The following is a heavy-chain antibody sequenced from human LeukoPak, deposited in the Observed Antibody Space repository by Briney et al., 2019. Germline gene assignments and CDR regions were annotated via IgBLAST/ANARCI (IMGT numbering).Heavy chain of an antibody. CDR2: IHWDDDK. CDR1: GFSLSTSGVG. CDR3: AHTGYSSSSIAFDI. V-gene: IGHV2-5*02. Sequence: SGPTLVKPTQTLTLTCTFSGFSLSTSGVGVGWIRQPPGKALEWLALIHWDDDKRYSPSLKSRLTITKDTSKNQVVLTTTNMDPVDTATYYCAHTGYSSSSIAFDIWGQGTMVTVSS. J-gene: IGHJ3*02. D-gene: IGHD6-6*01.